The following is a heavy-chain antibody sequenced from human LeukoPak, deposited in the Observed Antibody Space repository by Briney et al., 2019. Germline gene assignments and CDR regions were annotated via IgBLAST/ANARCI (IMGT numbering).Heavy chain of an antibody. CDR1: GYTLTELS. D-gene: IGHD4-17*01. CDR2: FDPEDGET. J-gene: IGHJ4*02. V-gene: IGHV1-24*01. Sequence: ASVKVSCRVSGYTLTELSMHWVRQAPGKGLEWMGGFDPEDGETIYAQKFQGRVTMTEDTSTDTAYMELSSLRSEDTAVYYCARADAIYGDFPGEDFSWGQGTLVTVSS. CDR3: ARADAIYGDFPGEDFS.